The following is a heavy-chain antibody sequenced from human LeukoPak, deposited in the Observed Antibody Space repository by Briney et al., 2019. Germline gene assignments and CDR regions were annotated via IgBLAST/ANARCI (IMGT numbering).Heavy chain of an antibody. V-gene: IGHV4-59*01. Sequence: SETLSLTCTVSVGSISSYYWRSIRQPPGKGLEWIGYIYYSGSTNYNPSLKSRVTISVDTSKNQFSLKLSSVTAADTAAYYCASDFGRRSYHHMVPHYWGQGTLVTVSS. J-gene: IGHJ4*02. CDR1: VGSISSYY. CDR2: IYYSGST. CDR3: ASDFGRRSYHHMVPHY. D-gene: IGHD1-26*01.